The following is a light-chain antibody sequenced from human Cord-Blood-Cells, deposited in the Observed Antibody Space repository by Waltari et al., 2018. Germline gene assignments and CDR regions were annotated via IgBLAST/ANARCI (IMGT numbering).Light chain of an antibody. J-gene: IGLJ3*02. CDR2: EGS. Sequence: QSALTQPASVSGSPGQSITISCTGTSSDVGSYNLVSWYQQHPGKAPKLMIYEGSKRAEGVSNRFSGSKSGNTASLTISGLQAEDEADYYCCSYAGSSTWVFGGGTKLTVL. CDR3: CSYAGSSTWV. V-gene: IGLV2-23*01. CDR1: SSDVGSYNL.